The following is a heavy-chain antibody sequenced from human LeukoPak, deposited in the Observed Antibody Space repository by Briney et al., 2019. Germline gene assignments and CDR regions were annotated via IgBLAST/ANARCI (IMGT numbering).Heavy chain of an antibody. CDR2: IYYSGST. CDR3: ARAAPYYDILTGYYPSAFDI. J-gene: IGHJ3*02. D-gene: IGHD3-9*01. Sequence: PSETLSLTCTVSGGSISSSSYYWSWIRQPPGKGLEWIGYIYYSGSTNYNPSLKSRVTISVDTSKNQFSLKLSSVTAADTAVYYCARAAPYYDILTGYYPSAFDIWGQGTMVTVSS. CDR1: GGSISSSSYY. V-gene: IGHV4-61*01.